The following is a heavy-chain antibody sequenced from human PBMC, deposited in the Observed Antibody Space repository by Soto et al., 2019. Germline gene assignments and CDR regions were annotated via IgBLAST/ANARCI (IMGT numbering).Heavy chain of an antibody. J-gene: IGHJ5*02. CDR3: AKDSYYDILTGLDGPWGFDP. CDR1: GFTFSSYG. D-gene: IGHD3-9*01. Sequence: GGSLRLSCAASGFTFSSYGMHWVRQAPGKGLEWVAVISYDGSNKYYADSVKGRFTISRDNSKNTLYLQMNSLRAEDTAVYYCAKDSYYDILTGLDGPWGFDPWGQGTLVTVSS. CDR2: ISYDGSNK. V-gene: IGHV3-30*18.